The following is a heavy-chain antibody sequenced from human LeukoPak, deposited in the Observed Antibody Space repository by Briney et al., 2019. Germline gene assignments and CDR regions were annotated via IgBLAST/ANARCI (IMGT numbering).Heavy chain of an antibody. Sequence: MTSETLSLTCTVSGGSISSYYWSWIRQPPGKGLEWIGYIYYSGSTSYNPSLKSRVAISVDTSKNQFSLKLSSVTAADTAVYYCARDRELGYWGQGTLVIVSSDVWGQGTTVTVSS. CDR2: IYYSGST. CDR3: ARDRELGYWGQGTLVIVSSDV. CDR1: GGSISSYY. V-gene: IGHV4-59*01. D-gene: IGHD5-12*01. J-gene: IGHJ6*02.